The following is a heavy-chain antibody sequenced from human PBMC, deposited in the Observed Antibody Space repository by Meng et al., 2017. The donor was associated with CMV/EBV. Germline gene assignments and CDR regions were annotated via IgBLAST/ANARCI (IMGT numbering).Heavy chain of an antibody. J-gene: IGHJ4*02. CDR1: GFTFSSYS. CDR2: ISSSSSYI. Sequence: GESLKISCAASGFTFSSYSMNWVRPAPGKGLEWVSSISSSSSYIYYADSVKGRFTISRDNAKNSLYLQMNSLRAEDTAVYYCARVGHARPPGYWGQGTLVTVSS. V-gene: IGHV3-21*01. D-gene: IGHD6-6*01. CDR3: ARVGHARPPGY.